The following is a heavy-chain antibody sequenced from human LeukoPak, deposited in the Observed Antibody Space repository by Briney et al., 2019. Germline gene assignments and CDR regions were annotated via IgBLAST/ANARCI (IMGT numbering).Heavy chain of an antibody. CDR2: IYSGGST. CDR1: GFTVSSNY. J-gene: IGHJ4*02. Sequence: GGSLRLSCAASGFTVSSNYMSWVRQAPGKGLEWVSVIYSGGSTYYADSVKGRFTISRDNSKNTLYLQMNSLRAEDTAVYYCARDKVEMATILDYWGQGTLVTVSS. D-gene: IGHD5-24*01. CDR3: ARDKVEMATILDY. V-gene: IGHV3-66*01.